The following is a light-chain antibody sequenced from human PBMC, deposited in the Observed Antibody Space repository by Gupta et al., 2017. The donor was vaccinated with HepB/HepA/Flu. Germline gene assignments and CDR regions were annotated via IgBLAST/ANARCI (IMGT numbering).Light chain of an antibody. J-gene: IGLJ3*02. CDR2: DVS. CDR1: SSDVGGYNY. CDR3: SSYTSSSTWV. V-gene: IGLV2-14*01. Sequence: QSALTQPASVSGSPGQSITISCTGTSSDVGGYNYVSWYQRHPGKAPKLMIYDVSNRPSEVSNRFSGSKSGNTASLTISGLQAEDEADYYCSSYTSSSTWVFGGGTKLTVL.